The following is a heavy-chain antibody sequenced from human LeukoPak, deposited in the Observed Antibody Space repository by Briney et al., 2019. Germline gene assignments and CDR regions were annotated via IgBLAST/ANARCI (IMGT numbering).Heavy chain of an antibody. CDR2: ISSTNGYI. D-gene: IGHD1-26*01. V-gene: IGHV3-21*01. CDR1: GFTFSSYS. Sequence: GGSLRLSCAACGFTFSSYSMNWVRQAPGKGLEWVSYISSTNGYIYYADSVRGRFTISRDNAKNSLSLQMNSLRAEDTAVYYCARGRSTWHLDYWGQGTLVTVSS. CDR3: ARGRSTWHLDY. J-gene: IGHJ4*02.